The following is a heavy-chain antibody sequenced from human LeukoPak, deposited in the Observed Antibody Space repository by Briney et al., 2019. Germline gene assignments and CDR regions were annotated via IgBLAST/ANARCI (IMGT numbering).Heavy chain of an antibody. Sequence: SETLSLTCTVSGGSISSSSYYWGWIRQPPGKGLEWIGSIYYSGSTYYNPSLKSRVTISVDTSKNQFSLKLSSVTAADTAVYYCAYGWAYNWFDPWGQGTLVTVSS. V-gene: IGHV4-39*07. CDR1: GGSISSSSYY. D-gene: IGHD3-10*01. CDR3: AYGWAYNWFDP. CDR2: IYYSGST. J-gene: IGHJ5*02.